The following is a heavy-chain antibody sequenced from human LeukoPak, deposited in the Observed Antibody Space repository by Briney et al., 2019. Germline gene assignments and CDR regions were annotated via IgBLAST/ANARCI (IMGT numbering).Heavy chain of an antibody. CDR1: GYTFTTYW. J-gene: IGHJ1*01. V-gene: IGHV5-51*01. CDR2: IYPGDSDT. Sequence: GESLKISCKGSGYTFTTYWIGWVRQMPGKGLEWMGIIYPGDSDTRYSPSFQGQVTISADKSISTAYLQWSSLKASDTAMYYWARRFYDTEYFQYWGQGTLVTVSS. CDR3: ARRFYDTEYFQY. D-gene: IGHD3-3*01.